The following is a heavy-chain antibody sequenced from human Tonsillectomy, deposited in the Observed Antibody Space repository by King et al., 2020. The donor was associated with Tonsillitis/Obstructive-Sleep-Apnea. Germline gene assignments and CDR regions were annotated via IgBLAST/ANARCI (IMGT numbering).Heavy chain of an antibody. D-gene: IGHD6-13*01. V-gene: IGHV3-43*02. CDR2: ISGDGGST. CDR3: AKALDSSSWGLID. CDR1: GFTFDDYA. J-gene: IGHJ4*02. Sequence: VQLVESGGGVVQPGGSLRLSCAASGFTFDDYAMHWVRHAPGKGLEWVSLISGDGGSTYYADSVKGRFTIFRDNSKNSLSLQMNRLRTEDTAFYYCAKALDSSSWGLIDWGQGTLVTVSS.